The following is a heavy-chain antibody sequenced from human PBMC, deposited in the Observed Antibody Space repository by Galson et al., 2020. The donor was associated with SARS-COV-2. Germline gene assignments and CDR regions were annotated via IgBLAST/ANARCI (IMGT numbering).Heavy chain of an antibody. CDR3: ARELGYSNRQYYYYYGMDG. Sequence: TGGSLRLSCAASGFTFSSYWMSWVRQAPGKGLEWVANIKQDGSEKYYVDSVKGRFTISRDNAKNSLYLQMNSLRAEDTAVYYCARELGYSNRQYYYYYGMDGWGQGTTGTVSS. V-gene: IGHV3-7*05. D-gene: IGHD4-4*01. CDR2: IKQDGSEK. CDR1: GFTFSSYW. J-gene: IGHJ6*02.